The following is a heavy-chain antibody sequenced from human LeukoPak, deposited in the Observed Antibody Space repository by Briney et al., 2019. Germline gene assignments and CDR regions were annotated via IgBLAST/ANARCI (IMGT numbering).Heavy chain of an antibody. Sequence: SETLSLTCAVYGGSFSGYYWSWIRQPPGKGLEWIGEINHSGSTNYNPSLKSRVTISVDTSKYQFSLKLSSVTAADTAVYYCASQGDRGYSYGGFDYWGQGTLVTVSS. V-gene: IGHV4-34*01. D-gene: IGHD5-18*01. J-gene: IGHJ4*02. CDR3: ASQGDRGYSYGGFDY. CDR1: GGSFSGYY. CDR2: INHSGST.